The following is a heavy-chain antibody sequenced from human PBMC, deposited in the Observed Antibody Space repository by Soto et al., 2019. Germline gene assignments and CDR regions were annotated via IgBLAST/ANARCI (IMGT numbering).Heavy chain of an antibody. V-gene: IGHV3-30*18. D-gene: IGHD6-13*01. CDR3: AKDGCIAAAGACLDY. J-gene: IGHJ4*02. Sequence: QVQLVESGGGVVQPGRSLRLSCAASGFTFSSYGMHWVRQAPGKGLEWVAVISYDGSNKYYADSVKGRFTISRDNSKNTLYLQMNSLRAEDTALYYCAKDGCIAAAGACLDYWGQGTLVTVSS. CDR1: GFTFSSYG. CDR2: ISYDGSNK.